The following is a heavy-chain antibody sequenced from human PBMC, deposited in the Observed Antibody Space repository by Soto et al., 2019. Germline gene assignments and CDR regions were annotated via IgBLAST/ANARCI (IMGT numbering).Heavy chain of an antibody. CDR3: ARDSIAAAVNDC. CDR2: IIHLFDTT. V-gene: IGHV1-69*13. Sequence: SVKVSCNASGGTFRSYTIAWVRKAPGQGLEWMGEIIHLFDTTTYEEKFQSRIKITADASKNTTYTEPSTLRSEDTAMYYCARDSIAAAVNDCWGHGTLVTVSS. CDR1: GGTFRSYT. J-gene: IGHJ4*01. D-gene: IGHD6-13*01.